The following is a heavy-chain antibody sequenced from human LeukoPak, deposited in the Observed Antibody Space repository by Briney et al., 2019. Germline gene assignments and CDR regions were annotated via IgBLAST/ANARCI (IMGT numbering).Heavy chain of an antibody. Sequence: PSETLSLTCTVAGGSITIGCYYWSWIRQHPCKRLEWIGYIYYSGSTYYNPSLKSRVTISVDTSKNQFSLKLSSVTAADTAVYYCARAIMITFGGVIVGYWGQGTLVTVSS. D-gene: IGHD3-16*02. J-gene: IGHJ4*02. CDR1: GGSITIGCYY. CDR2: IYYSGST. V-gene: IGHV4-31*03. CDR3: ARAIMITFGGVIVGY.